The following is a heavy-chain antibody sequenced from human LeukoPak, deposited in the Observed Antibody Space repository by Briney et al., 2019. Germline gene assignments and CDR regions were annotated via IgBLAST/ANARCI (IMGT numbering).Heavy chain of an antibody. V-gene: IGHV1-18*01. D-gene: IGHD4-17*01. Sequence: PGASVKVSCKASGYTFTSYGISWVRQAPGQGLEWMGWISAYNGNTNYAQKLQGRVTMTTDTSTSTAYMELRSLRSDDTAVYYCARAGGYDDYGSTMNNFDYWGQGTLVTVSS. CDR1: GYTFTSYG. CDR3: ARAGGYDDYGSTMNNFDY. CDR2: ISAYNGNT. J-gene: IGHJ4*02.